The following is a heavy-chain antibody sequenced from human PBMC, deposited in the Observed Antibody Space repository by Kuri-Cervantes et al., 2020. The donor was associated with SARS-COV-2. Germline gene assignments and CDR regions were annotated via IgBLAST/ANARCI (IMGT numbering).Heavy chain of an antibody. CDR3: ARDNQDSSWISGFSDYYYYYYMDV. Sequence: LSLTCAASGFTFSSYGMHWVRQAPGKGLEWVAFIRYDGSNKYYADSVKGRFTISRDNSKNTLYLQMNSLRAEDTAVYYCARDNQDSSWISGFSDYYYYYYMDVWGKGTTVTVSS. CDR1: GFTFSSYG. V-gene: IGHV3-30*02. J-gene: IGHJ6*03. D-gene: IGHD6-6*01. CDR2: IRYDGSNK.